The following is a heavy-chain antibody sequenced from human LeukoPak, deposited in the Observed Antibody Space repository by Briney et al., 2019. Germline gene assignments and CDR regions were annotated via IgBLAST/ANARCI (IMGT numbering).Heavy chain of an antibody. CDR2: IYDSGSA. V-gene: IGHV4-59*11. J-gene: IGHJ4*02. D-gene: IGHD3-22*01. Sequence: SETLSLTCTVSGGSISGHYWSWIRQPPGKGLEWIGYIYDSGSANSNPSLKSRVTISVDTSKNHFFLSLSSVTAADTAVYYCATVNDRGGYFYYLDYWGQGTLVTVSS. CDR3: ATVNDRGGYFYYLDY. CDR1: GGSISGHY.